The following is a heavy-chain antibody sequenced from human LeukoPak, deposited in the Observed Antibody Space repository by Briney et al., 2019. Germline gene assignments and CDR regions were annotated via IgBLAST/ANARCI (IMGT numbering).Heavy chain of an antibody. CDR3: AKGYCTSTSCYTGLDY. V-gene: IGHV3-30*02. J-gene: IGHJ4*02. Sequence: GGSLRLSCAASGFSFSGYGMHWVRQAPGKGLEWVSFIRYDGSNKYYADSVKGRFTISRDNSKNTLYLQMNSLRAEDTAVYYCAKGYCTSTSCYTGLDYWGQGTLVTVSS. CDR2: IRYDGSNK. D-gene: IGHD2-2*02. CDR1: GFSFSGYG.